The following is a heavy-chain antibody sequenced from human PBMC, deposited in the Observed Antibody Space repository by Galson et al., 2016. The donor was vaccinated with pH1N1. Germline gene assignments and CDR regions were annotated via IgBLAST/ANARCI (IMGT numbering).Heavy chain of an antibody. CDR3: AREDYYDTDLSDWYFDL. CDR2: IIPIFGTS. V-gene: IGHV1-69*13. D-gene: IGHD3-22*01. Sequence: SVKVSCKASGGTFSSSGINWVRQAPGQGLEWRGGIIPIFGTSKYAQKFQGRVTIAADESTTTAYMELSRLISEDTAVYYCAREDYYDTDLSDWYFDLWGRGTLVTVSS. J-gene: IGHJ2*01. CDR1: GGTFSSSG.